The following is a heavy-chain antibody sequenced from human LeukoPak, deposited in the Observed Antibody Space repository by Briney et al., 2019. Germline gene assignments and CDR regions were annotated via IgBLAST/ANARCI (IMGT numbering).Heavy chain of an antibody. CDR3: ARVSSGSSNDAFDI. CDR2: INGRGYTI. Sequence: GGSLRLSCAASGFTFIEYYMSWIRQAPGKGLEWLSYINGRGYTICYADSVKGRFTISRDNAKNSFYLQMNSLRAEDTAIYYCARVSSGSSNDAFDIWGQGTMVTVSS. V-gene: IGHV3-11*04. CDR1: GFTFIEYY. J-gene: IGHJ3*02. D-gene: IGHD1-26*01.